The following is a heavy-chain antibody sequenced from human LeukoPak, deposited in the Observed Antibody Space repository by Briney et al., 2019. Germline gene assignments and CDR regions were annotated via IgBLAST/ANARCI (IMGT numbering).Heavy chain of an antibody. Sequence: GASVKVSCKASGGTFSSYAISWVRQAPGQGLEWMGRIIPILGIANYAQKFQGRVTITADKSTSTAYMEQSSLRSEDTAVYYCARDEGYCSGGSCTGYFDYWGQGTLVTVSS. J-gene: IGHJ4*02. CDR2: IIPILGIA. D-gene: IGHD2-15*01. V-gene: IGHV1-69*04. CDR1: GGTFSSYA. CDR3: ARDEGYCSGGSCTGYFDY.